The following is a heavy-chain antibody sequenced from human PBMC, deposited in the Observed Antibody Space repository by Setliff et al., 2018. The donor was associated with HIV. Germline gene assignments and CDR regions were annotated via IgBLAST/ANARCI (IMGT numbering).Heavy chain of an antibody. Sequence: SGTLSLTCTGSGVSINSTSYYWGWIRQPPGNGLEWIGSIYHTGSTYYKPSLKSRVTISVDTSKNQFSLRLSSVAAGDTAVYYCARSIVPVASGYYYLEYWGQGTLVTVSS. CDR2: IYHTGST. V-gene: IGHV4-39*01. D-gene: IGHD3-3*01. CDR1: GVSINSTSYY. J-gene: IGHJ4*02. CDR3: ARSIVPVASGYYYLEY.